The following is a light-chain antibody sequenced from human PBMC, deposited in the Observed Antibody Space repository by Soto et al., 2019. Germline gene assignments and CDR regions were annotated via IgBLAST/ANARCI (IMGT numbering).Light chain of an antibody. V-gene: IGKV3-20*01. Sequence: SVLTRCPGGLAWAPVEGAALSLRASQSLRSGDLAWYQQIPGQAPRLLIYGASSSATGIPDRFSGSGSGTDFNLTISSLEPEDFAVYYCHQYGTSPRTFGQGNKVDNK. J-gene: IGKJ1*01. CDR3: HQYGTSPRT. CDR2: GAS. CDR1: QSLRSGD.